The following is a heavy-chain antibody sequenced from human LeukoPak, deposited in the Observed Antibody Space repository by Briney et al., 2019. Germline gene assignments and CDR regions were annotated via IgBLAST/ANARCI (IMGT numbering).Heavy chain of an antibody. CDR3: ARACNKSGCPYYFDS. CDR1: GFTFSDYW. CDR2: IKQNGIEK. J-gene: IGHJ4*02. V-gene: IGHV3-7*03. D-gene: IGHD2/OR15-2a*01. Sequence: GESLRLSCATSGFTFSDYWMSWVRQAPGKRLEWVANIKQNGIEKYHVDSVKGRFTISRDNAKNSLDLQMTSLRVEDTAMYYCARACNKSGCPYYFDSWGQGTLVTVSS.